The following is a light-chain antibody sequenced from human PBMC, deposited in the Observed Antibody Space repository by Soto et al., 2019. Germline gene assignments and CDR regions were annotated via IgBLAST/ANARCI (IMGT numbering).Light chain of an antibody. Sequence: EIVMTQSPATLSVSPGERATLSCRASQSVSSNLAWYQQKPGQAPRLLIYGASTRATGIPARFSGSGSGTEFTLTISSLQSEDFAVYYCQQYNNRRTWTFGQGTKVEIK. CDR1: QSVSSN. CDR2: GAS. J-gene: IGKJ1*01. CDR3: QQYNNRRTWT. V-gene: IGKV3-15*01.